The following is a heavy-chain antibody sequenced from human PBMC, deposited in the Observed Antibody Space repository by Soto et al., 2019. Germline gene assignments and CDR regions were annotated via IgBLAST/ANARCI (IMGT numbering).Heavy chain of an antibody. V-gene: IGHV1-3*05. CDR3: ARVSGWYFLDY. D-gene: IGHD6-19*01. J-gene: IGHJ4*02. CDR1: GYTFTSYA. Sequence: QVQLVQSGAEEKKPGASVKVCCKASGYTFTSYAMHWVRQAPGQRLEWMGWINAGNGNTKYSQKFQGRVTITRDTSASTVYMELSSLRSEDTAVYYCARVSGWYFLDYWGQGTLVTVSS. CDR2: INAGNGNT.